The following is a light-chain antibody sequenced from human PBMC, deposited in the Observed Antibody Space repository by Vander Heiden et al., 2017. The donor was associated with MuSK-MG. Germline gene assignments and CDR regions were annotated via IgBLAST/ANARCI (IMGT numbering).Light chain of an antibody. Sequence: DVVMTQSRLSLPVTLGQPASISCRSSQSLVRRDGNTYVNWFKQRPGQSPRRLVYKVSDRDSGVPDRFSGSGSGTDFTLRISRVEAEDGGGEDGRQGTHGPDTLGQGKKRE. CDR2: KVS. J-gene: IGKJ2*01. CDR3: RQGTHGPDT. V-gene: IGKV2-30*01. CDR1: QSLVRRDGNTY.